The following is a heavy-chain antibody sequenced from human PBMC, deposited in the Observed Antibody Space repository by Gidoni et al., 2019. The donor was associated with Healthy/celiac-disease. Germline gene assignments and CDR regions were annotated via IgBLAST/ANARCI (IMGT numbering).Heavy chain of an antibody. D-gene: IGHD3-10*01. V-gene: IGHV3-23*01. J-gene: IGHJ4*02. CDR3: AKRGITMGNLPGPFDY. CDR1: GFTFSSYA. CDR2: ISGSGGST. Sequence: EVQLLASGGGLVQPGGSLRLSCAASGFTFSSYAMNWVRQAPGKGLEWVSAISGSGGSTYYADSVKGRFTISRDNSKNTLYLQMNSLRAEDTAVYYCAKRGITMGNLPGPFDYWGQGTLVTVSS.